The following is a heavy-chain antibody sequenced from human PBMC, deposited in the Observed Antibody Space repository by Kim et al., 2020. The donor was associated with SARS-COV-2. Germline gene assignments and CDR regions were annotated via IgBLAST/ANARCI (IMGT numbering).Heavy chain of an antibody. Sequence: ASVKVSFKASGYTFTGYYMHWVRQAPGQGLEWMGWINPNSGGTNYAQKFQGRVTMTRDTSISTAYMELSRLRSDDTAVYYCARVDTRWLVDYYYYGMDVWGPRTTVTVSS. D-gene: IGHD6-19*01. J-gene: IGHJ6*02. CDR1: GYTFTGYY. V-gene: IGHV1-2*02. CDR3: ARVDTRWLVDYYYYGMDV. CDR2: INPNSGGT.